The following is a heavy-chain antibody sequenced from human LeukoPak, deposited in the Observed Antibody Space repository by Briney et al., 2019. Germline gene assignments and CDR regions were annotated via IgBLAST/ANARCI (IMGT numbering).Heavy chain of an antibody. CDR1: GVTFSTYA. Sequence: GGSLRLSCAASGVTFSTYAVTWVRQAPGKGLEWVSSISDSADRTYYADSVKGRFTISRDNSKNTLYLQMHSLRADDTAVYYCARDWELLTAFDIWGQGTMVTVSS. CDR2: ISDSADRT. V-gene: IGHV3-23*01. D-gene: IGHD1-7*01. CDR3: ARDWELLTAFDI. J-gene: IGHJ3*02.